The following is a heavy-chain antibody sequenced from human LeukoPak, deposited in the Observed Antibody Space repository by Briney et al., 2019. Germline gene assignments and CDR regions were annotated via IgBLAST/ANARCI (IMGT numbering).Heavy chain of an antibody. V-gene: IGHV3-7*01. CDR1: GFTFSSYW. CDR2: INRDGSEK. J-gene: IGHJ3*02. CDR3: ARAGRYFDWLLLGYAFDI. D-gene: IGHD3-9*01. Sequence: GGSLRLSCAASGFTFSSYWMSWVRQAPGKGLEWVANINRDGSEKYYVDSVKGRFTISRDNAKNSLYLQMNSLRAEDTAVYYCARAGRYFDWLLLGYAFDIWGQGTMVTVSS.